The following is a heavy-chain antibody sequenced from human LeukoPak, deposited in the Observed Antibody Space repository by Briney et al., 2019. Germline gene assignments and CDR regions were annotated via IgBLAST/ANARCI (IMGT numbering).Heavy chain of an antibody. CDR3: ARDPNSYGRPTYFDY. CDR2: ISSTSSYI. V-gene: IGHV3-21*01. J-gene: IGHJ4*02. Sequence: PGGSLRLSCAASGFTFSSYSMNWVRQAPGKGLEWVSSISSTSSYIYYADSVKGRFTISRDNAKNSLYLQMDSLRADDTAVYYCARDPNSYGRPTYFDYWGQGSLVTVSS. D-gene: IGHD5-18*01. CDR1: GFTFSSYS.